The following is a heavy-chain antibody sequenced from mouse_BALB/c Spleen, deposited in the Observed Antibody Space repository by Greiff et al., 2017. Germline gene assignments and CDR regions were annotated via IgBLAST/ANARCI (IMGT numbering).Heavy chain of an antibody. Sequence: VQLQQSGTVLARPGASVKMSCKASGYSFTSYWMHWVKQRPGQGLEWIGAIYPGNSDTSYNQKFKGKAKLTAVTSASTAYMELSSLTNEDSAVYYCTIYYGSSLYYFDYWGQGTTLTVSS. D-gene: IGHD1-1*01. CDR3: TIYYGSSLYYFDY. V-gene: IGHV1-5*01. J-gene: IGHJ2*01. CDR1: GYSFTSYW. CDR2: IYPGNSDT.